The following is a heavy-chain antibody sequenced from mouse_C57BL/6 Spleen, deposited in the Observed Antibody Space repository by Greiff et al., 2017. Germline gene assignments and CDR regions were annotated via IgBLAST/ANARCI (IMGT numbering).Heavy chain of an antibody. Sequence: QVQLQQSGPELVKPGASVKISCKASGYAFSSSWMNWVKQRPGKGLEWIGRIYPGDGDTNYNGKFKGKATLAADKSSSTAYMQLSSLTSGDSAVYFCARSSPLLYVAWFAYWGQGTLVTVSA. D-gene: IGHD2-1*01. CDR1: GYAFSSSW. CDR2: IYPGDGDT. CDR3: ARSSPLLYVAWFAY. V-gene: IGHV1-82*01. J-gene: IGHJ3*01.